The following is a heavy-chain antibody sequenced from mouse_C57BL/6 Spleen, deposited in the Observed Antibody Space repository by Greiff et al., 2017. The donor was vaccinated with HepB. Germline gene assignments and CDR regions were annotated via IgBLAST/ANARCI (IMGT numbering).Heavy chain of an antibody. D-gene: IGHD1-3*01. V-gene: IGHV1-82*01. Sequence: QVQLQQSGPELVKPGASVKISCKASGYAFSSSWMNWVKQRPGKGLEWIGRIYPGDGDTNYNGKFKAKATLTADKSSITAYMQLSSLTSEDSAVYCCAREVVDYWGQGTTLTVSS. CDR3: AREVVDY. CDR1: GYAFSSSW. CDR2: IYPGDGDT. J-gene: IGHJ2*01.